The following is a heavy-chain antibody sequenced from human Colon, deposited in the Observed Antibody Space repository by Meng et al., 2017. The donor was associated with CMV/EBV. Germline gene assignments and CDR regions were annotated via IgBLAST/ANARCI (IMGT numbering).Heavy chain of an antibody. CDR3: AHGAVAGTAY. V-gene: IGHV4-59*01. Sequence: SETLSLTCTVSGGSISSYYWSWLRQPPGKGLEWVGYMHYSGSTTYNPSLESRVTISLGTSKTQFSLKLSSVTAADTAVYYCAHGAVAGTAYWGQGTLVTVSS. D-gene: IGHD6-19*01. J-gene: IGHJ4*02. CDR1: GGSISSYY. CDR2: MHYSGST.